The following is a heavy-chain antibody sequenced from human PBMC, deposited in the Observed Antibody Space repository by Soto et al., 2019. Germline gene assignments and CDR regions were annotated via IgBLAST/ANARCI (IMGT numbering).Heavy chain of an antibody. CDR2: INPSGGTA. CDR1: GYTFSNHY. V-gene: IGHV1-46*04. Sequence: QVQLVQSGAEVKRPGASVKISCEASGYTFSNHYIHWVRQAPGQGLEWIGIINPSGGTASNAQKLQGRVNMTRDTSAITAYLMMSSLTSGDTAVYYCEREGSDYFDSRNDYWGQGTLVTVSS. CDR3: EREGSDYFDSRNDY. J-gene: IGHJ4*02. D-gene: IGHD3-22*01.